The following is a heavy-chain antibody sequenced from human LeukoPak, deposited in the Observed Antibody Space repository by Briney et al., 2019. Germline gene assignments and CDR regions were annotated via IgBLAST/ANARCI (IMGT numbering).Heavy chain of an antibody. V-gene: IGHV6-1*01. J-gene: IGHJ6*02. CDR2: TYYRSKWYN. D-gene: IGHD1-7*01. CDR1: GDSVSSNSAA. Sequence: SQTLSLTCAISGDSVSSNSAAWIWIRQSPSRGLEWLGRTYYRSKWYNDYTASVKSRITINPDTSRNQFSLQLNSVTPEDTAVYYCATDGGNYGNFYGMDVWGQGTTVTVSS. CDR3: ATDGGNYGNFYGMDV.